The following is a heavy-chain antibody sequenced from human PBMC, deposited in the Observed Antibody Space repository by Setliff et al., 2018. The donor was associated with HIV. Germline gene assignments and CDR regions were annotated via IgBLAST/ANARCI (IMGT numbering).Heavy chain of an antibody. V-gene: IGHV1-69*05. D-gene: IGHD3-9*01. CDR2: IIPIFGTA. J-gene: IGHJ5*02. CDR3: ARGFEVESSGWFDP. CDR1: GGTFSSYA. Sequence: ASVKVSCKASGGTFSSYAISWVRQAPGQGLEWIGGIIPIFGTANYAQKFQDRVTITTDESTSTAYMELSSLKPEDTAVYYCARGFEVESSGWFDPWGQGTLVTVSS.